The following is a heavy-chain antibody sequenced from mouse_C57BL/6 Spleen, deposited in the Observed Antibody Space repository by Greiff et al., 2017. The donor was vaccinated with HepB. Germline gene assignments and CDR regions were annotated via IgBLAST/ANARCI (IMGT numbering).Heavy chain of an antibody. J-gene: IGHJ3*01. CDR2: INPYNGGT. D-gene: IGHD1-1*01. CDR1: GYTFTDYY. Sequence: EVQLQQSGPVLVKPGASVKMSCKASGYTFTDYYMNWVKQSHGKSLEWIGVINPYNGGTSYNQKFKGKATLTVDKSSSTAYMELNSLTSEDSAVYYWARRYYGSSYWFAYWGQGTLVTGSA. V-gene: IGHV1-19*01. CDR3: ARRYYGSSYWFAY.